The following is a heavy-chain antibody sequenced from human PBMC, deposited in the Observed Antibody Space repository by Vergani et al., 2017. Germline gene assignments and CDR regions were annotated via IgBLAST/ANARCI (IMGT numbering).Heavy chain of an antibody. CDR3: ARRLLSVRYSSPYNWFDP. Sequence: QVQLQQWGAGLLKPSETLSLTCAVYGGSFSGYYWSWIRQPPGKGLEWIREINHSGSTNYNPSLKSGVTISVDTSKNQFSLKLSSVTAADTAVYYCARRLLSVRYSSPYNWFDPWGQGTLVTVSS. V-gene: IGHV4-34*01. J-gene: IGHJ5*02. CDR1: GGSFSGYY. CDR2: INHSGST. D-gene: IGHD6-13*01.